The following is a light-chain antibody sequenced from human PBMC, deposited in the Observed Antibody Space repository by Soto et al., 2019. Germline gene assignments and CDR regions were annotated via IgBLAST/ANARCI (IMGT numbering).Light chain of an antibody. J-gene: IGKJ4*01. CDR2: KAS. V-gene: IGKV1-5*03. CDR3: QQYDSYPLT. Sequence: DIQMTQSPSTLSASVGDRVTITCRASQSISSWLAWYQHKPGKAPNLLIYKASSLESGVPSRFSGSGSGTEVALRGSSLQPDDFATYYCQQYDSYPLTFGGGTKVEIK. CDR1: QSISSW.